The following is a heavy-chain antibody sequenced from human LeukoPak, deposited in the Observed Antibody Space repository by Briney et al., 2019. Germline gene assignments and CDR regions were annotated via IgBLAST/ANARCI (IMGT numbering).Heavy chain of an antibody. Sequence: TSETLSLTCTASGFTISTYYWSWIRQPPGKGLEWIGNIYYSGSTNYKHSLKSRVTISVGTSKNQFSLNLSSVIAADTAVYYCARDGPQWLAQFDYWGQGTLVTVSS. CDR3: ARDGPQWLAQFDY. CDR1: GFTISTYY. J-gene: IGHJ4*02. D-gene: IGHD6-19*01. V-gene: IGHV4-59*01. CDR2: IYYSGST.